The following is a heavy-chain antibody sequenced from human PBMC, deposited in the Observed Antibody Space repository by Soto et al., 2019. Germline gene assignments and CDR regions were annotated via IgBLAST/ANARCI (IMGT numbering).Heavy chain of an antibody. Sequence: SETLSLTCSVSGGSISSSSYFWGWIRQPPGKGLECIGNIHYSGSTYYNPSLKSRVTISVDTSKTQFSLKLTSVSAADSAVYYCARGIGYYFDYWGQGTLVTVSS. D-gene: IGHD5-12*01. CDR2: IHYSGST. CDR3: ARGIGYYFDY. J-gene: IGHJ4*02. V-gene: IGHV4-39*01. CDR1: GGSISSSSYF.